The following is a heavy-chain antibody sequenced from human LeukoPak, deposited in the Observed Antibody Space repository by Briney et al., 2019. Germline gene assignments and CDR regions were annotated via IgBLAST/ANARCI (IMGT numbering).Heavy chain of an antibody. CDR2: INPKSGGT. J-gene: IGHJ4*02. V-gene: IGHV1-2*02. CDR1: GYIFTGYY. CDR3: ARQLESSGSYFDY. Sequence: GASVKVSCKASGYIFTGYYVHWVRQAPGQRLEWMGWINPKSGGTDYAQKFQGRVTMTRDTSIRTVYMELSRLTSDDTAVYYCARQLESSGSYFDYWGQGTLVTVSS. D-gene: IGHD3-10*01.